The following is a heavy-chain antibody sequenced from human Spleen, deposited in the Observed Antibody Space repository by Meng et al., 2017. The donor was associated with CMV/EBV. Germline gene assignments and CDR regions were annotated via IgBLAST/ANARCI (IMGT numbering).Heavy chain of an antibody. D-gene: IGHD2-2*01. CDR1: GFTFSSYW. J-gene: IGHJ4*02. CDR2: IKQDGSEK. Sequence: ASGFTFSSYWMSWVRQAPGKGLEWVANIKQDGSEKYYVDSVKGRFTISRDNAKNSLYLQMNSLRAEDTAVYYCARALRGYQLRYFDYWGQGTLVTVSS. V-gene: IGHV3-7*04. CDR3: ARALRGYQLRYFDY.